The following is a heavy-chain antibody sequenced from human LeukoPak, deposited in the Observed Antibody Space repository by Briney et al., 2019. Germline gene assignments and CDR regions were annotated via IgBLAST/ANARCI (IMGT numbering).Heavy chain of an antibody. CDR1: GFTFSSYA. J-gene: IGHJ4*02. Sequence: GSLRLSCAASGFTFSSYAMQWVRQAPGKGLEWVAVISYDGSNKYYADSVKGRFTISRDNSKNTLYLQMNSLRAEDTAVYYCARDARIAVAESSVYWGQGTLVTVSS. D-gene: IGHD6-19*01. CDR3: ARDARIAVAESSVY. V-gene: IGHV3-30*04. CDR2: ISYDGSNK.